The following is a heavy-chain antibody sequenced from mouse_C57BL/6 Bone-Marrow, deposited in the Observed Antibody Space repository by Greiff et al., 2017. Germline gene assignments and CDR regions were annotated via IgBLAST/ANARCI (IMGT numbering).Heavy chain of an antibody. Sequence: VQLKQPGAELVMPGASVKLSCKASGYTFTSYWMHWVKQRPGQGLEWIGEIDPSDSYTNYNQKFKGKYTLTVDKSSSTAYMQLSSLTSEDAAVYYCARGYYSNYWGQGTTLTVSS. J-gene: IGHJ2*01. CDR1: GYTFTSYW. CDR3: ARGYYSNY. V-gene: IGHV1-69*01. D-gene: IGHD2-5*01. CDR2: IDPSDSYT.